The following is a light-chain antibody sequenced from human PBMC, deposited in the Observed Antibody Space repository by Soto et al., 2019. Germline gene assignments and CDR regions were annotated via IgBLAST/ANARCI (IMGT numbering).Light chain of an antibody. V-gene: IGKV3-20*01. J-gene: IGKJ1*01. CDR2: GAS. CDR1: QSVSSSY. CDR3: QQYHNSPRT. Sequence: EIVLTHSPGTLSLSPGERATLSCSASQSVSSSYLAWYQQKPGQAPRLLIYGASSRATGIPDRFSGSGSGTDFTLTISRLEPEDFAVYYCQQYHNSPRTFGQGTKVDIK.